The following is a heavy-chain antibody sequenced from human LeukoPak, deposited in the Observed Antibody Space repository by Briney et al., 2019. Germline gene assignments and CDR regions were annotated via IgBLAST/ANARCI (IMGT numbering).Heavy chain of an antibody. J-gene: IGHJ4*02. Sequence: ASVKVSCKASGYTFTSYYMHWVRQAPGHGLEWMGWINPNSGGTNYAQKFQGRVTMTRDTSISTAYMELSRLRSEDTAVYYCARDIYDSSGSDYWGQGTLVTVSS. CDR2: INPNSGGT. V-gene: IGHV1-2*02. CDR1: GYTFTSYY. CDR3: ARDIYDSSGSDY. D-gene: IGHD3-22*01.